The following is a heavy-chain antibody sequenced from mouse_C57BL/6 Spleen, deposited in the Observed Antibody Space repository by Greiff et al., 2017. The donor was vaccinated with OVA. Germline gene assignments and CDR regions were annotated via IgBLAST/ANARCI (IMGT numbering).Heavy chain of an antibody. V-gene: IGHV5-17*01. CDR3: ARGYYGSSSHWYFDV. D-gene: IGHD1-1*01. J-gene: IGHJ1*03. CDR1: GFTFSDYG. Sequence: EVQLVESGGGLVKPGGSLKLSCAASGFTFSDYGMHWVRQAPEKGLEWVAYISSGSSTIYYADTVKGRFTISRDNAKNTLILQMTSLRSEDTAMYYCARGYYGSSSHWYFDVWGTGTTVTVSS. CDR2: ISSGSSTI.